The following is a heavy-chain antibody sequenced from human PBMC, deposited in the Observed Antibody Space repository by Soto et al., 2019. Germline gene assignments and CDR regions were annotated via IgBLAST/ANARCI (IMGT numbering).Heavy chain of an antibody. V-gene: IGHV4-59*12. Sequence: LSLTCTVSGGSISSYYWSWIRQPPGKGLEWIGYIYYSGSTNYNPSLKSRVTISVDTSKNQFSVELSSVTAADMAVYYCARVLAGTWGAIDDWAQGILVTGSS. CDR2: IYYSGST. CDR1: GGSISSYY. D-gene: IGHD3-16*01. CDR3: ARVLAGTWGAIDD. J-gene: IGHJ4*02.